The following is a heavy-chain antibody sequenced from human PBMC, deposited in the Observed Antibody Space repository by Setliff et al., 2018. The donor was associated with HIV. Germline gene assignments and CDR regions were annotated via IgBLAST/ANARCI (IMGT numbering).Heavy chain of an antibody. J-gene: IGHJ6*02. CDR3: ARIRGYGSGGSCYSVFNYYYGMDV. CDR1: GYTFTSYD. V-gene: IGHV1-8*03. Sequence: ASVKVSCKASGYTFTSYDINWVRQATGQGLEWMGWMNPNRGNTGYAQKFQGRVTITRNTSISTAYMELGSLRSEDTAVYYCARIRGYGSGGSCYSVFNYYYGMDVWGQGTTVTV. CDR2: MNPNRGNT. D-gene: IGHD2-15*01.